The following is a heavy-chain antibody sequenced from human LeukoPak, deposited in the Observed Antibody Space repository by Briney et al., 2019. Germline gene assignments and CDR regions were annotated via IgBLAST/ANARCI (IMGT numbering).Heavy chain of an antibody. CDR3: ARVWVVAATQRNYYYYYMDV. CDR2: INPNSGGT. Sequence: SVKVSCKASGYTFTGYYMHWVRQAPGQGLEWMGWINPNSGGTNYAQKFQGRVTMTRDTSISTAYMELSRLRSDDTAVYYCARVWVVAATQRNYYYYYMDVWGKGTTVTVSS. V-gene: IGHV1-2*02. CDR1: GYTFTGYY. J-gene: IGHJ6*03. D-gene: IGHD2-15*01.